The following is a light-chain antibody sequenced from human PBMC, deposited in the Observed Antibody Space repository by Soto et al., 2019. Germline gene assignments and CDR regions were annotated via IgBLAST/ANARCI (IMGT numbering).Light chain of an antibody. V-gene: IGKV1-27*01. Sequence: DIQMTQSPSSLSASVGDRVTITCRASQGISNYVAWYQQKPGKVPKLLIYVASTLQSGVPSRFSGSGSGTEFTLTISSLQPEDGATYYCQKYNSAPLTFGGGTKVEIK. CDR1: QGISNY. CDR3: QKYNSAPLT. J-gene: IGKJ4*01. CDR2: VAS.